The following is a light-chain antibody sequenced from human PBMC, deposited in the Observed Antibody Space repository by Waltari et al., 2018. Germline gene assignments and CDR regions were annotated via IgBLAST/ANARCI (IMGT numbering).Light chain of an antibody. V-gene: IGLV3-21*04. Sequence: SYVLTQPPSVSVAPGKTATISCGGNNIGSKSVHWYQQKAGQAPVLAIYYDSDRPSGIPGRISGSNSGDTATLTISRVEAGDEASYYCQVWDSESDHVVYGGGTKLTVL. J-gene: IGLJ2*01. CDR1: NIGSKS. CDR3: QVWDSESDHVV. CDR2: YDS.